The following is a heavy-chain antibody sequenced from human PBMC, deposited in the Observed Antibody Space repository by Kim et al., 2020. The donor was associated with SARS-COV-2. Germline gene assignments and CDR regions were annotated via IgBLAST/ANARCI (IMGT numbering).Heavy chain of an antibody. D-gene: IGHD2-8*02. CDR2: ISRSGEV. V-gene: IGHV3-48*03. CDR3: TWWWIQN. CDR1: GFTFSDFE. J-gene: IGHJ4*02. Sequence: GGSLRLSCVASGFTFSDFEMSWFRQSPGKGLEWISFISRSGEVHYSDSVNGRFTISRDNAKNSVFLQMNSLTVEDTGVYYCTWWWIQNWGQGTLVTVSS.